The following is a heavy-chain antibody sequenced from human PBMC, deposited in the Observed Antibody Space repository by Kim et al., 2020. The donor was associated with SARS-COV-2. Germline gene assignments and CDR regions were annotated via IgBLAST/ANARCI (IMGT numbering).Heavy chain of an antibody. J-gene: IGHJ4*02. Sequence: SETLSLTCTVSGGSISSYYWSWIRQPPGKGLEWIGNIYYSGSTNYNPSLKSRVTISVDTSKNQFSLKLSSVTAADTAVYYCARDQGWLQRFDYWGQGTLATGSS. V-gene: IGHV4-59*13. D-gene: IGHD5-12*01. CDR2: IYYSGST. CDR3: ARDQGWLQRFDY. CDR1: GGSISSYY.